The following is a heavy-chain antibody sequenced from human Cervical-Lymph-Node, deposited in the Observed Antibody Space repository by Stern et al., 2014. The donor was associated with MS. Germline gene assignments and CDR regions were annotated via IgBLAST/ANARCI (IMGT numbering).Heavy chain of an antibody. CDR2: ITPKSGNS. CDR3: ARVKPAVILDY. CDR1: GYTFARNA. Sequence: QVQLVQSGSELKKPGASVKVSCKASGYTFARNALNWVRQAPGQRLEWMGWITPKSGNSTYAHGCRGRFVFSLDTSVSTAYLQISILKAEDTAIYYCARVKPAVILDYWGQGTLVTVSS. D-gene: IGHD2-2*01. J-gene: IGHJ4*02. V-gene: IGHV7-4-1*02.